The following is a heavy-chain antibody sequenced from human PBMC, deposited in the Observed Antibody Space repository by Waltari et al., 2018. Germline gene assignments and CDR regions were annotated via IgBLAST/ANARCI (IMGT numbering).Heavy chain of an antibody. CDR3: ASHFEDYYYYMDV. Sequence: EVHLVESGGGLVTPGESLCLPCVASAFRVHSATMNWVRQAPEKGLEWVSSIGANGDYIYYADSVRGRFTTSRDNARNSLYLQMTSLRVDDSAIYFCASHFEDYYYYMDVWGKGTTVTVSS. CDR1: AFRVHSAT. V-gene: IGHV3-21*04. J-gene: IGHJ6*03. CDR2: IGANGDYI.